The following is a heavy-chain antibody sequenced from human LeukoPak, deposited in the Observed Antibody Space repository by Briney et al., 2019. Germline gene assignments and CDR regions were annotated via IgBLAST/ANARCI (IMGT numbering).Heavy chain of an antibody. J-gene: IGHJ4*02. D-gene: IGHD4-17*01. Sequence: GGSLRLSCAASGFTFSSYNMNWVRQAPGKGLEWVSSISSSSSYIYYADSVKGRFTISRDNAKNSLYLQMNSLRAEDTAVYYCASPRTVTTEHWGQGTLVTVSS. V-gene: IGHV3-21*01. CDR2: ISSSSSYI. CDR3: ASPRTVTTEH. CDR1: GFTFSSYN.